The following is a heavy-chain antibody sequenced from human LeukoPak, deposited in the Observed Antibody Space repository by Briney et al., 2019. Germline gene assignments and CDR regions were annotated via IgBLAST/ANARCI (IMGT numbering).Heavy chain of an antibody. Sequence: GGSLRLSCAASGFTFSNYGIHWVRQAPGKGLEWVAIIWSDGGNKYYADSVKGRFTISRDNSKSTLYLQMNSLRAGDTAVYYCARALFAGAFFGMDVWGQGTTVTVSS. V-gene: IGHV3-33*01. D-gene: IGHD2/OR15-2a*01. CDR1: GFTFSNYG. CDR3: ARALFAGAFFGMDV. CDR2: IWSDGGNK. J-gene: IGHJ6*02.